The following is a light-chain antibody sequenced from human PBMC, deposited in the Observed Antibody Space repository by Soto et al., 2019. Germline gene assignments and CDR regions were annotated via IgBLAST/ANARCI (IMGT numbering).Light chain of an antibody. V-gene: IGLV2-8*01. CDR2: EVT. CDR3: SSYAGSNLYV. CDR1: SSAVGGYNI. J-gene: IGLJ1*01. Sequence: QSALTQPPSASGSPGQSVTLSCTGTSSAVGGYNIVFWYQQHPGKAPKLMIYEVTKRPSGVPDRFSGSKSGNTASLTVSGLQAEDEADYYCSSYAGSNLYVFGTGTKLTVL.